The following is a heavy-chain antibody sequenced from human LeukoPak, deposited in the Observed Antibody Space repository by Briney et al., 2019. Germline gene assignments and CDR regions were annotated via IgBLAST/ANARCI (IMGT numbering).Heavy chain of an antibody. J-gene: IGHJ4*02. CDR1: GFTFSSYG. V-gene: IGHV3-30*02. D-gene: IGHD5-24*01. Sequence: GGSLRLSCAASGFTFSSYGMHWVRQAPGKRLEWVAFIRYDGSNKYYADSVKGRFTISRDNSKNTLYLQMNSLRAEDTAVYYCAKDQQGDGYNPIDYWGQGTLVTVSS. CDR2: IRYDGSNK. CDR3: AKDQQGDGYNPIDY.